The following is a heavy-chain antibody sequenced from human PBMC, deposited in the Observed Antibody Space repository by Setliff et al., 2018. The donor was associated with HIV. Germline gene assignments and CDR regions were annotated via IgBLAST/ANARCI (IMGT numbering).Heavy chain of an antibody. CDR1: GYSFTTYY. CDR2: MYTSGGGA. J-gene: IGHJ4*02. CDR3: ARVEGATATLTD. D-gene: IGHD1-26*01. V-gene: IGHV1-46*01. Sequence: GASVKVSCKTSGYSFTTYYIHWMRQAPGQGLEWEGLMYTSGGGAKYAQKFQGRVTMTRDTSTRTVYMELSSLRSEDTAVYYCARVEGATATLTDWGQGTLVTVSS.